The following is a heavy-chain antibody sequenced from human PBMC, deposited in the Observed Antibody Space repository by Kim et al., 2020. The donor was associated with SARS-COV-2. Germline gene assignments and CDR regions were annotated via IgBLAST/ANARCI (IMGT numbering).Heavy chain of an antibody. J-gene: IGHJ4*02. D-gene: IGHD6-19*01. CDR2: IYHSGYT. CDR1: GASISSGDFS. Sequence: SETLSLTCAVSGASISSGDFSWSWIRQPPGKGLEWIGYIYHSGYTYYNPSLWGRVTISLDMSKNHFSLNLTSVTAADTAVYYCASGSESSGKSFDYWVQGTLVTVSS. CDR3: ASGSESSGKSFDY. V-gene: IGHV4-30-2*01.